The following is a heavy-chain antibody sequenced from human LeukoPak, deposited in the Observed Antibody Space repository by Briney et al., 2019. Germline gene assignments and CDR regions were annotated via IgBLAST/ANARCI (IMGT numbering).Heavy chain of an antibody. Sequence: GGSLRLSCAASGFXFSSWEINWVRQPPGKGLEWISYISSSGKTTYNADSVKGRFTISRDNAKNSLYLQMNSLTAEDTAVYYCARVSRATPDYWGQGTLVTVSS. V-gene: IGHV3-48*03. CDR1: GFXFSSWE. CDR3: ARVSRATPDY. J-gene: IGHJ4*02. CDR2: ISSSGKTT. D-gene: IGHD2-15*01.